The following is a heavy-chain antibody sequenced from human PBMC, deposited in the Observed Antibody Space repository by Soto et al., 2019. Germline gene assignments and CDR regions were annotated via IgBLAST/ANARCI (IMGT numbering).Heavy chain of an antibody. CDR2: IWYDGINK. J-gene: IGHJ5*02. CDR1: RFTFSRYG. D-gene: IGHD1-1*01. V-gene: IGHV3-33*01. CDR3: AREQLTDGVDP. Sequence: GGSLRLSCAESRFTFSRYGMHWVRQAPGKGLEWVAVIWYDGINKYYADSVKGRFTISRDNSENTLYLQMNSLRAEDTAVYYCAREQLTDGVDPWGQGTLVTVSS.